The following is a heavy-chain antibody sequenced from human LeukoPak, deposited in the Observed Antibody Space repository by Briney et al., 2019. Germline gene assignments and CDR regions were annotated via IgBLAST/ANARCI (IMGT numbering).Heavy chain of an antibody. CDR2: IKNDGGT. D-gene: IGHD3-9*01. V-gene: IGHV3-74*01. CDR1: GFTFSNYW. J-gene: IGHJ4*02. CDR3: LRALNY. Sequence: GGPLRLSCAASGFTFSNYWMNWVRQAPGKGLVWVSRIKNDGGTSYADSVKGRFTISRDNAKNTLYLQMNSLSAEDTAVYYCLRALNYWGQGILVTVSS.